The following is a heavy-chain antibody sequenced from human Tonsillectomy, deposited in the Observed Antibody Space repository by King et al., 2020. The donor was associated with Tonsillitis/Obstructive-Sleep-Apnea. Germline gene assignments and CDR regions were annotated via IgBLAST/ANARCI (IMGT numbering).Heavy chain of an antibody. D-gene: IGHD3-10*01. Sequence: VQLQQWGAGLWKPSETLSLTCAVYGGSFSGYYWSWIRQPPGKGLEWIGELNHSGSTNYNPSLKSRVTISVDQSKKQFSLKLSSVTAADTAVYYCARGRWFGELSFDYWGQGTLVTVSS. J-gene: IGHJ4*02. V-gene: IGHV4-34*01. CDR2: LNHSGST. CDR1: GGSFSGYY. CDR3: ARGRWFGELSFDY.